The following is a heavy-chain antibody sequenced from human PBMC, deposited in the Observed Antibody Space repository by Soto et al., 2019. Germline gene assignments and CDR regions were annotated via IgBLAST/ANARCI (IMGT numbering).Heavy chain of an antibody. Sequence: PGGSLRLSCAASGFTFSSYAMHWVRQAPGKGLEWVAVISYDGSNKYYADSVEGRFTISRDNSKNTLYLQMNSLRAEDTAVYYCASNIVLVPAAPYYYGMDVWGQGTTVTVSS. V-gene: IGHV3-30-3*01. CDR3: ASNIVLVPAAPYYYGMDV. CDR1: GFTFSSYA. CDR2: ISYDGSNK. J-gene: IGHJ6*02. D-gene: IGHD2-2*01.